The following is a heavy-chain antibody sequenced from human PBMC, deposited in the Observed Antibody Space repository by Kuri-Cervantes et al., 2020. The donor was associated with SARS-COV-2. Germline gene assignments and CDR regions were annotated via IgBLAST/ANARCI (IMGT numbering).Heavy chain of an antibody. V-gene: IGHV3-23*01. CDR2: ITGSGGST. J-gene: IGHJ4*02. CDR3: ARVISGYCTNGVCPYYFDY. CDR1: GFSFSTNA. D-gene: IGHD2-8*01. Sequence: GGSLRLSCAASGFSFSTNAMSWVRQAPGKGLEWVSTITGSGGSTFYADSVKGRFTISRDNSKNTLYLQMNSLRAEDTAVYYCARVISGYCTNGVCPYYFDYWGQGTLVTVSS.